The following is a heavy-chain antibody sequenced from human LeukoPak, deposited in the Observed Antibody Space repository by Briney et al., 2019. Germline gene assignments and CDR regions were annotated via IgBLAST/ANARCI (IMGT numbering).Heavy chain of an antibody. D-gene: IGHD3-10*02. Sequence: GGSLRLSCAASGFTFSSYAMSWVRQAPGTGLEWVSAISGSGSTIYYADSVKGRFTISRDNAKNSLYLQMNSLRAEDTAVYYCAELGITMIGGVWGKGTTVTISS. CDR3: AELGITMIGGV. CDR2: ISGSGSTI. CDR1: GFTFSSYA. V-gene: IGHV3-23*01. J-gene: IGHJ6*04.